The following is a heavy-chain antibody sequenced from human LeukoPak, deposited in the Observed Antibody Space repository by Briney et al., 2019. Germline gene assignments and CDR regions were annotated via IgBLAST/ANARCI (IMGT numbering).Heavy chain of an antibody. V-gene: IGHV4-59*01. Sequence: SETLSLTCTVSGGSISSYYWSWIRQPPGKGLEWIGYIYYSGSTNYNPSLKSRVTISVDTSKNQFPLKLSSVTAADTAVYYCAQIEDYGDYYFDYWGQGTLVTVSS. J-gene: IGHJ4*02. CDR3: AQIEDYGDYYFDY. CDR2: IYYSGST. D-gene: IGHD4-17*01. CDR1: GGSISSYY.